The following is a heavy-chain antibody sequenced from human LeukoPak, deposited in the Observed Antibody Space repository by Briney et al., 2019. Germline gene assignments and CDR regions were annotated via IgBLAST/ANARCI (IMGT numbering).Heavy chain of an antibody. CDR1: GITFRSYG. V-gene: IGHV3-33*06. CDR3: AKYGPQDSGSSHFDY. Sequence: GRSLRLSCAASGITFRSYGMHWVRQAPGKGLEWVAFIWYDGSNKYYADSVKGRFTISRDNSRNTLFLQMNSLRAEDTAIYYCAKYGPQDSGSSHFDYWGQGALVTVSS. J-gene: IGHJ4*02. D-gene: IGHD1-26*01. CDR2: IWYDGSNK.